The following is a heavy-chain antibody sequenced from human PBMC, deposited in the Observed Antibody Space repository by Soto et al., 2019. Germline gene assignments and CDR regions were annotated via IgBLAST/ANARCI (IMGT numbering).Heavy chain of an antibody. J-gene: IGHJ6*02. CDR3: ASGQQWLEDYYGMDV. D-gene: IGHD6-19*01. CDR2: ISSSGSTI. CDR1: GFTFSSYA. V-gene: IGHV3-48*02. Sequence: PGGSLRLSCAASGFTFSSYAMSWVRQAPGKGLEWVSYISSSGSTIYYADSVKGRFTISRDNAKNSLYLQMNSLRDEDTAVYYCASGQQWLEDYYGMDVWGQGTTVTVSS.